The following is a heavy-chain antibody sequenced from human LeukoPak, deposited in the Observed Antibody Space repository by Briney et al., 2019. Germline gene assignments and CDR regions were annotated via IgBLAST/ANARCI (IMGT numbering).Heavy chain of an antibody. CDR3: AREASIQINWNYDHYFDY. CDR1: GFTFSSYA. V-gene: IGHV3-30*04. D-gene: IGHD1-7*01. Sequence: GRSLRLSCAASGFTFSSYAMHWVRQAPGKGLEWVAVISYDGSNKYYADSVKGRFTISRDNSKNTLYLQMNSLRAEDTAVYYCAREASIQINWNYDHYFDYWGQATLVTVSS. CDR2: ISYDGSNK. J-gene: IGHJ4*02.